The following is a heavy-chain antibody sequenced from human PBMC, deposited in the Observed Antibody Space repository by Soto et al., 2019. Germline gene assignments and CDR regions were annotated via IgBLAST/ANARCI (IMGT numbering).Heavy chain of an antibody. D-gene: IGHD1-26*01. J-gene: IGHJ4*02. CDR2: LSAFNGNT. CDR1: GYTFTSAG. CDR3: ARERLGATTPFDY. Sequence: ASVKVSCKTSGYTFTSAGISWVRQAPGQGLEWMGWLSAFNGNTHYAQKFQGRVTMTTDTSTTTVYMELRSLTSGDTAVYYCARERLGATTPFDYWGQGTLVTVSS. V-gene: IGHV1-18*04.